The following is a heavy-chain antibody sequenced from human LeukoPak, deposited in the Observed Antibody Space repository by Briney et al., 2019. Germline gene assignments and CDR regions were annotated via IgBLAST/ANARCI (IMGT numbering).Heavy chain of an antibody. CDR2: ISGSGDST. Sequence: GGSLRLSCAASGFTFNSYAMTWVRQAPAKGLEWVSAISGSGDSTYYADSVRGRFTISRDNSKNTLYLQMNSLRAEDTAVYYCSKGRTVTGTLALDYWGQGTLVTVSS. D-gene: IGHD6-19*01. J-gene: IGHJ4*02. CDR1: GFTFNSYA. CDR3: SKGRTVTGTLALDY. V-gene: IGHV3-23*01.